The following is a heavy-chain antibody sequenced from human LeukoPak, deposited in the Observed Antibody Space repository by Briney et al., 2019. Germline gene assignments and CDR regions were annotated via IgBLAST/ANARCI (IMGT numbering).Heavy chain of an antibody. D-gene: IGHD1-26*01. J-gene: IGHJ4*02. CDR2: IYYSGST. V-gene: IGHV4-59*12. CDR1: GGSISSYY. CDR3: AKGGWELGFDY. Sequence: TSETLSLTCTVSGGSISSYYWSWIRQPPGKGLEWIGYIYYSGSTNYNPSLKSRVTISVDTSKNQFSLKLNSVTAADTAVYYCAKGGWELGFDYWGQGTLVTVSS.